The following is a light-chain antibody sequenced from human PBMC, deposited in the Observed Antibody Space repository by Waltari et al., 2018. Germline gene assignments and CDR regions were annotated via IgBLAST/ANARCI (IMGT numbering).Light chain of an antibody. CDR2: VNSDGSH. CDR1: SGHSTYA. CDR3: QTWGLGIVI. Sequence: QLVLTQSPSASASLGASVNLTCTLSSGHSTYAIAWHQQQPAKGPRYLMKVNSDGSHTKGDGIPDRFSGSSSGAERYLTISGLQSDDGADYYCQTWGLGIVIFGGGTKLTVL. V-gene: IGLV4-69*01. J-gene: IGLJ2*01.